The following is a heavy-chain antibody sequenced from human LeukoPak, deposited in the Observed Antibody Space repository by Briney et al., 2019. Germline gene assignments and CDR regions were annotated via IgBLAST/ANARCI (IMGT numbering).Heavy chain of an antibody. CDR2: IEQDGGET. CDR1: GFTFSTYY. D-gene: IGHD6-19*01. J-gene: IGHJ4*02. Sequence: AGGSLGLSCTASGFTFSTYYMAWVRQAPGKGLEWVANIEQDGGETYYVDSVKGRFTISRDNAKNSLSLQMNSLRAEDTAVYYCARRGIISGWYWAYYFDYWGQGTLVTVSS. CDR3: ARRGIISGWYWAYYFDY. V-gene: IGHV3-7*01.